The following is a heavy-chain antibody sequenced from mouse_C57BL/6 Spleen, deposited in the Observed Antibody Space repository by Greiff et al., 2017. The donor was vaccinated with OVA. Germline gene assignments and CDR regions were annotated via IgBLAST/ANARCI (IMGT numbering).Heavy chain of an antibody. Sequence: VQLQQSGAELARPGASVKLSCKASGYTFTSYGISWVKQRTGQGLEWIGEIYPRSGNTYYNEKFKGKATLTADKSSSTAYMELRSLTSEDSAVYFCAIIYYGNPHWYFDVWGTGTTVTVSS. J-gene: IGHJ1*03. D-gene: IGHD2-1*01. V-gene: IGHV1-81*01. CDR1: GYTFTSYG. CDR3: AIIYYGNPHWYFDV. CDR2: IYPRSGNT.